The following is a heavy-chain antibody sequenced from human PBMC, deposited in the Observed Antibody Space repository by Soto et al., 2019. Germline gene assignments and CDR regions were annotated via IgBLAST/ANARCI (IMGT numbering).Heavy chain of an antibody. J-gene: IGHJ6*02. V-gene: IGHV1-69*02. CDR3: ARAGKRLDYYYYGMDV. CDR1: GGTFSSYT. D-gene: IGHD6-13*01. CDR2: IIPNLGIA. Sequence: QVQLVQSGAEVKKPGSSVKVSCKASGGTFSSYTISWVRQAPGQGLEWMGRIIPNLGIANYAQKFQGRVTITADKSTSTAYMELSSLRSEDTAVYYCARAGKRLDYYYYGMDVWGQGTTVTVSS.